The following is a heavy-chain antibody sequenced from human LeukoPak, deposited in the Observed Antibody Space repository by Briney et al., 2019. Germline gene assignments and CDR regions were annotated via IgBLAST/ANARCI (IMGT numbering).Heavy chain of an antibody. CDR1: GGSISSHY. D-gene: IGHD5-12*01. CDR2: IYYSGST. J-gene: IGHJ4*02. Sequence: SETLSLTCTVSGGSISSHYWSWIRQPPGKGLEWIGYIYYSGSTNYNPSLKSRVTISVDTSKNQFSLKLSSVTAADTAVYYCASCGYTGYAIDYWGQGTLVTVSS. CDR3: ASCGYTGYAIDY. V-gene: IGHV4-59*08.